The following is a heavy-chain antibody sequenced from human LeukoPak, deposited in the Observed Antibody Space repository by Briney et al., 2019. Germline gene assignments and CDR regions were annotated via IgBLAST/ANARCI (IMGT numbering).Heavy chain of an antibody. Sequence: GGSLRLSCAASGFTVSSNYMSWVRQAPGKGLEWVSVIYSGGSTYYADSVKGRFTISRDNSKNTLYLQMNSLRAEDTAVYYCAGTYYYDSSGYSYEYWGQGTLVAVSS. D-gene: IGHD3-22*01. J-gene: IGHJ4*02. CDR2: IYSGGST. CDR1: GFTVSSNY. CDR3: AGTYYYDSSGYSYEY. V-gene: IGHV3-66*01.